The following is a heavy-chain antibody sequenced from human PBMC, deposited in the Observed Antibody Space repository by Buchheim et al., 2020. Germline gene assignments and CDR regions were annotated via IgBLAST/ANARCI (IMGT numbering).Heavy chain of an antibody. J-gene: IGHJ5*02. CDR2: IYPGDSET. D-gene: IGHD2-2*01. Sequence: EVQLVQSGAELKKPGESLKISCKGSGYNFDNYWIGWVRQKSGEGLEWVGLIYPGDSETRYSPAFQGQVTITHDNSILTAFPQWRSLKASDSAVYYCARRGTSTTWYGDWFDPWGQGTL. V-gene: IGHV5-51*01. CDR3: ARRGTSTTWYGDWFDP. CDR1: GYNFDNYW.